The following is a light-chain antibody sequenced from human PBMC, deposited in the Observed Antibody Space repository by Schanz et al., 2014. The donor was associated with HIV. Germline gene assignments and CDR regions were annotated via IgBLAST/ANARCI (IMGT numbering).Light chain of an antibody. CDR3: CSYSRVGTRHYV. CDR2: DVT. J-gene: IGLJ1*01. Sequence: QSALTQPASASGSPGQSVTLSCTGTTSDVGGYNYVSWYQQHPDKAPKLMIYDVTNRPSGASPRFSASKSGITASLTISGLEADDEGDYYCCSYSRVGTRHYVFGTGTKLTV. V-gene: IGLV2-14*03. CDR1: TSDVGGYNY.